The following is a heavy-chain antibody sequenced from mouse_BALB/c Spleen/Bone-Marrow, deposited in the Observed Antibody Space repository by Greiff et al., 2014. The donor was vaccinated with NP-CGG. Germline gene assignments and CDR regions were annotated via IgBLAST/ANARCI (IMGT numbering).Heavy chain of an antibody. J-gene: IGHJ4*01. CDR3: TLWCYAMDY. V-gene: IGHV1S16*01. CDR2: INPSNGGT. CDR1: GYTFTSYY. Sequence: QVQLQQPGAELVKPGASVKLSCKASGYTFTSYYMYWVKQRPGQGLEWIGEINPSNGGTNFNEKFKSKATLTVDKSSSTAYMQLGSLTSEDSAVYYCTLWCYAMDYWGQGTSVTVSS. D-gene: IGHD1-1*02.